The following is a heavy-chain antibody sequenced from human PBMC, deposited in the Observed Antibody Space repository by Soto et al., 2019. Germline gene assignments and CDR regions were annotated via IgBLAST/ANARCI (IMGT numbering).Heavy chain of an antibody. J-gene: IGHJ3*02. CDR1: GFTFSSYA. Sequence: QVQLVESGGGVVQPGRSLRLSCAASGFTFSSYAMHWVRQAPGKGLEWVAVISHDGRNKYYADSVKGRFTVSRDNSKNTLYLQVNSLRAEDTAVYYCARVRSIGSSGYYYADAFDIWGQGTMVTVSS. D-gene: IGHD3-22*01. CDR3: ARVRSIGSSGYYYADAFDI. V-gene: IGHV3-30-3*01. CDR2: ISHDGRNK.